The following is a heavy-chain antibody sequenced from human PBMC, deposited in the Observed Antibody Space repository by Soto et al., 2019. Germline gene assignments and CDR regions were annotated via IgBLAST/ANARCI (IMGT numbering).Heavy chain of an antibody. D-gene: IGHD4-4*01. Sequence: PGGSLRLSCEASGFTFSSDWLSWVRQVPGKGLEWLANIKEDGSEKYCVDSVKGRFTISRDNARYSLYLHMTSLRAEGTATYYCASHHPRVDYNLYATTYWGQGTLFTVSS. J-gene: IGHJ4*02. CDR3: ASHHPRVDYNLYATTY. CDR2: IKEDGSEK. V-gene: IGHV3-7*03. CDR1: GFTFSSDW.